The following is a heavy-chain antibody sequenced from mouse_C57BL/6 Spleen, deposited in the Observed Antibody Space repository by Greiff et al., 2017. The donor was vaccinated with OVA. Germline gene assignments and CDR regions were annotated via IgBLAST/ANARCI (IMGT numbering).Heavy chain of an antibody. CDR2: IYPGDGDT. D-gene: IGHD2-1*01. J-gene: IGHJ3*01. CDR1: GYAFSSYW. Sequence: VQVVESGAELVKPGASVKISCKASGYAFSSYWMNWVKQRPGKGLEWIGQIYPGDGDTNYNGKFKGKATLTADKSSSTAYMQLSSLTSEDSAVYFCAREDGNYVGFAYWGQGTLVTVSA. CDR3: AREDGNYVGFAY. V-gene: IGHV1-80*01.